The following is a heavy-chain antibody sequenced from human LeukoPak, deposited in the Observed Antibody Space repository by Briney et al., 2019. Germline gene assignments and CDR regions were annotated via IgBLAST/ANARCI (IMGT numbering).Heavy chain of an antibody. CDR3: TTGNYPGSFDY. CDR1: GFTFSNAW. CDR2: IKSKTDGGTT. V-gene: IGHV3-15*01. Sequence: PGGSLRLSCAASGFTFSNAWMSWVRQAPGKGLEWVGRIKSKTDGGTTDYAAPVKGRYTISRDDSKNTLYLQMNSLKTEDTAVYYCTTGNYPGSFDYWGQGTLVTVSS. D-gene: IGHD1-7*01. J-gene: IGHJ4*02.